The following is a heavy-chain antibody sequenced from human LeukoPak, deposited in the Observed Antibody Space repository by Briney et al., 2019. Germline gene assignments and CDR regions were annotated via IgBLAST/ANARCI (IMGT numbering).Heavy chain of an antibody. D-gene: IGHD6-6*01. CDR3: ARVGSSSSGYYYDMDV. CDR2: IIPIFGTA. V-gene: IGHV1-69*05. CDR1: GGTFSSYA. J-gene: IGHJ6*03. Sequence: SVKVSCKASGGTFSSYAISWVRQAPGQGLEWMGGIIPIFGTANYAQKFQGRVTITTDESTSTAYMERSSLRSEDTTVYYCARVGSSSSGYYYDMDVWGKGATVTVSS.